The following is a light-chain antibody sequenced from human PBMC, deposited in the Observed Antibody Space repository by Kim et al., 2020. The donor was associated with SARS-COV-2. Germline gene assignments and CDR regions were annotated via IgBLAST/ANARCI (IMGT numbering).Light chain of an antibody. CDR3: QAWDSSTHNYV. Sequence: PRKTARITCSGYNLGDKYVSGYQQKPGQSPVVVIYQDHQRPSGIPERFSGSNSGNTATLTISVTQAMDEADYYCQAWDSSTHNYVFGAGTKVTVL. J-gene: IGLJ1*01. CDR2: QDH. CDR1: NLGDKY. V-gene: IGLV3-1*01.